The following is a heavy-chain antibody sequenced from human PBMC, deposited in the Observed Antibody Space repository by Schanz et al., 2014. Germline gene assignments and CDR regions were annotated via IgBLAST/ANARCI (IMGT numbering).Heavy chain of an antibody. D-gene: IGHD1-20*01. V-gene: IGHV3-74*02. J-gene: IGHJ4*02. CDR3: ANNWNLDY. Sequence: EVQLVESGGGLVKPGGSLRLSCAASGFTFSSYWMHWVRQVPGKGLVWVSRIKSDGSSTSYADSVKGRFTISRDNAKNTLYLQMNSLRAEDTAVYYCANNWNLDYWGQGTLVTVAS. CDR2: IKSDGSST. CDR1: GFTFSSYW.